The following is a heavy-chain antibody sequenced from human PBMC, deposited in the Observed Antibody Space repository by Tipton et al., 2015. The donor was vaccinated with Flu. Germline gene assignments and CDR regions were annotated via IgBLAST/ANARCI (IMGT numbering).Heavy chain of an antibody. CDR3: AREVASPHPYDGMDA. CDR2: IYYSGST. J-gene: IGHJ6*02. D-gene: IGHD2-15*01. CDR1: GGSISSYY. Sequence: TLSLTCTVSGGSISSYYWSWIRQPPGKGLEWIGYIYYSGSTNYNPSLKSRVTISVDTSKNQFSLKLSSVTAADTAVYYCAREVASPHPYDGMDAWGQGTTVTVS. V-gene: IGHV4-59*01.